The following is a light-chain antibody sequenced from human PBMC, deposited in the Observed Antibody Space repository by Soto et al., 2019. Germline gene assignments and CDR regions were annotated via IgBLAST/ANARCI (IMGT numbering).Light chain of an antibody. CDR1: QSVSSN. J-gene: IGKJ1*01. Sequence: IVMTQSPATLSVSPGERATLSCRASQSVSSNLAWYQQRPGQAPRLLIYGASTAAPGIPARFSGSGSETELTHTSISIQCKDVVFCYFRLHDQLLEPFAQGTKVDIK. CDR2: GAS. CDR3: RLHDQLLEP. V-gene: IGKV3-15*01.